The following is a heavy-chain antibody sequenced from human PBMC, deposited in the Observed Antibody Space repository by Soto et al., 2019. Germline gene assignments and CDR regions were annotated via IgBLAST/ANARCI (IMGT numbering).Heavy chain of an antibody. CDR1: GFTFSSYG. Sequence: GGSLRLSCAASGFTFSSYGMHWVRQAPGKGLEWVAVISYDGSNKYYADSVKGRFTISRDNSKNTLYLQMNSLRAEDTAVYYCAKRTRWNDGLFDYWGQGTLVTVSS. V-gene: IGHV3-30*18. D-gene: IGHD1-1*01. CDR3: AKRTRWNDGLFDY. CDR2: ISYDGSNK. J-gene: IGHJ4*02.